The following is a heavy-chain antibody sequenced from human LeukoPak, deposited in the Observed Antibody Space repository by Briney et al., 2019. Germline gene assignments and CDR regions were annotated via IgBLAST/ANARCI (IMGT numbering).Heavy chain of an antibody. J-gene: IGHJ4*02. CDR1: EFTVSNTY. V-gene: IGHV3-53*01. CDR2: IYEGGGR. Sequence: GGSLRLSCAASEFTVSNTYMTGFRQAPGKGLEWVSVIYEGGGRYYGDSVKGRFTISKDNFENTVYLQMNSLRADDTAVYYCARVDTVSGILVWGQGTLVTVSS. CDR3: ARVDTVSGILV. D-gene: IGHD5-18*01.